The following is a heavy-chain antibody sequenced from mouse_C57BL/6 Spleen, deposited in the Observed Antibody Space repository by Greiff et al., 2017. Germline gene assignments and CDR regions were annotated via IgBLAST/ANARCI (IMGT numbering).Heavy chain of an antibody. CDR3: ARQGPGEYFDY. Sequence: EVKVVESGGGLVQPGGSLKLSCAASGFTFSDYYMYWVRQTPEKRLEWVAYISNGGGSTYYPDTVKGRFTISRDNAKNNLYLQMSRLKSEDTAMYYCARQGPGEYFDYWGQGTTLTVSS. D-gene: IGHD3-3*01. CDR1: GFTFSDYY. CDR2: ISNGGGST. J-gene: IGHJ2*01. V-gene: IGHV5-12*01.